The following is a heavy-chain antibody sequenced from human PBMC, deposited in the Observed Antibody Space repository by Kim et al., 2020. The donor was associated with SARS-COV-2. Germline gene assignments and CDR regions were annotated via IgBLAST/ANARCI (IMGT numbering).Heavy chain of an antibody. D-gene: IGHD6-19*01. V-gene: IGHV3-9*01. J-gene: IGHJ4*02. CDR1: GFTFDDYA. Sequence: GGSLRLSCAASGFTFDDYAMHWVRQAPGKGLEWVSGISWNSGSIGYADSVKGRFTISRDNAKNSLYLQMNSLRAEDTALYYCAKDKKSSSGWSRQETSYYFDYWGQGTLGTVSS. CDR2: ISWNSGSI. CDR3: AKDKKSSSGWSRQETSYYFDY.